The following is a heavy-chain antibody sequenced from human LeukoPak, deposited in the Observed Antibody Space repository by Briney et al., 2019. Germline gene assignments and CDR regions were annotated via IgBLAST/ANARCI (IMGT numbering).Heavy chain of an antibody. CDR1: GGSISSSSYY. CDR2: IYYSGST. J-gene: IGHJ5*02. V-gene: IGHV4-39*07. Sequence: PSETLSLTCTVSGGSISSSSYYWGWIRQPPGKGLEWIGSIYYSGSTYYNPSLKSRVTISVDTSKNQFSLKLSSVTAADTAVYYCARGGRFDYLNWFDPWGQGTLVTVSS. CDR3: ARGGRFDYLNWFDP. D-gene: IGHD3-16*01.